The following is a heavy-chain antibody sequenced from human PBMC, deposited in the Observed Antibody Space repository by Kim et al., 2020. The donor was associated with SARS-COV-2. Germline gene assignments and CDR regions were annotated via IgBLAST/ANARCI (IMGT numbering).Heavy chain of an antibody. CDR1: GGSFSGYY. CDR2: INHSGST. D-gene: IGHD3-22*01. J-gene: IGHJ4*02. Sequence: SETLSLTCAVYGGSFSGYYWSWIRQPPGKGLEWIGEINHSGSTNYNPSLKSRVTISVDTSKNQFSLKLSSVTAADTAVYYCARIGEYYYDSSGYYPYWGQGTLVPVSS. V-gene: IGHV4-34*01. CDR3: ARIGEYYYDSSGYYPY.